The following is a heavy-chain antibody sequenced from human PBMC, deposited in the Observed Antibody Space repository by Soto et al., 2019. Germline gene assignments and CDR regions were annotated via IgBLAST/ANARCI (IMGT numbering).Heavy chain of an antibody. J-gene: IGHJ6*03. CDR1: GYTFTSHG. D-gene: IGHD3-10*01. Sequence: QVQLVQSGAEVKKPGASVKVSCKASGYTFTSHGISWVRQAPGQGLEWMGWISANNGDTNYAQKFQGRVTLTTDTSTSTGYMELRSLSSEDTAVYYCARMVRGSNIDYYYYMDVWGIGTTVTVSS. CDR3: ARMVRGSNIDYYYYMDV. CDR2: ISANNGDT. V-gene: IGHV1-18*01.